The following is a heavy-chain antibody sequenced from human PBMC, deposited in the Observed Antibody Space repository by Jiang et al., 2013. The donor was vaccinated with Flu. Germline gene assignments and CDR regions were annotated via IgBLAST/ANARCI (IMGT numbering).Heavy chain of an antibody. V-gene: IGHV4-59*01. J-gene: IGHJ4*02. CDR2: IYYSGST. D-gene: IGHD3-22*01. CDR3: ASYRADSSGFSYYFDY. Sequence: GSGLVKPSETLSLTCTVSGGSISSYYWSWIRQPPGKGLEWIGYIYYSGSTNYNPSLKSRVTISVDTSKNQFSLKLSSVTAADTAVYYCASYRADSSGFSYYFDYWGQGTLVTVSS. CDR1: GGSISSYY.